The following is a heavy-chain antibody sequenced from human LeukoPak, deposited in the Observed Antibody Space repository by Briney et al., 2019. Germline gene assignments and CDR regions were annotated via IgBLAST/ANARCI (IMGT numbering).Heavy chain of an antibody. Sequence: GGSLRLSCAAFGFTFSSYAMSWVRQAPGKGLEWVSAISGSGGSTYYADSVKGRFTISRDNSKNTLYLQMNSLRAEDTAVYYCARYHRNPTITMIVVVYYYFDYWGQGTLVTVSS. V-gene: IGHV3-23*01. J-gene: IGHJ4*02. CDR3: ARYHRNPTITMIVVVYYYFDY. CDR1: GFTFSSYA. CDR2: ISGSGGST. D-gene: IGHD3-22*01.